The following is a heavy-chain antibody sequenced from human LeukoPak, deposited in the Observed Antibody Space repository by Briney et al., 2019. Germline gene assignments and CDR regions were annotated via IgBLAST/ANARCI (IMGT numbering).Heavy chain of an antibody. V-gene: IGHV1-69*05. Sequence: PVKVSCKASGGTFISYAISWVRQAPGQGLEWMGGIIPIFHTANYAQKFQGRVTITTDESTSTAYMDLNNLRSEDTAVYYCASALGYCSGGSCYSSGQPYDYWGQGTLVTVSS. CDR2: IIPIFHTA. CDR3: ASALGYCSGGSCYSSGQPYDY. J-gene: IGHJ4*02. CDR1: GGTFISYA. D-gene: IGHD2-15*01.